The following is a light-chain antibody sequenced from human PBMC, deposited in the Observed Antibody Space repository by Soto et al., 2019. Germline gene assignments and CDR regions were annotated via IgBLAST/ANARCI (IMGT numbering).Light chain of an antibody. J-gene: IGKJ1*01. CDR2: DAS. CDR3: LQYSNYPWT. CDR1: QGIRND. Sequence: DIQMTQSPSSLSASVGDRVTISCRASQGIRNDLGWFQQKPGKAPKRLIYDASSLQSGVPSRFGGSGSGTEFTLTISSLQPEDSATYYCLQYSNYPWTFGQGTKVEIK. V-gene: IGKV1-17*01.